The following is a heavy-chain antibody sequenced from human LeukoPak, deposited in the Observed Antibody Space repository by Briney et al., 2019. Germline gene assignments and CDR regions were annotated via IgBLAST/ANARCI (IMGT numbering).Heavy chain of an antibody. Sequence: ASVKVSCKASGGTFSSYSISWVRQAPGQGLEWMGWINPHSGGTNYARLFHGRVTMTRDTSITTAYMELSRLRSDDTAMYYCAKTDNKYDSRLLFNWGQGTQIIVSS. V-gene: IGHV1-2*02. CDR1: GGTFSSYS. D-gene: IGHD3-22*01. CDR3: AKTDNKYDSRLLFN. J-gene: IGHJ1*01. CDR2: INPHSGGT.